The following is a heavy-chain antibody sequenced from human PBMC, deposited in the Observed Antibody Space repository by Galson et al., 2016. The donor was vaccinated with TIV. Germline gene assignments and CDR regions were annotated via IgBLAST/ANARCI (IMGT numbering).Heavy chain of an antibody. Sequence: SLRLSCAASGFTFSNYWMHWVRQSPGEGLIYVSRINTDGDASDYADFVKGRFTISRDNVKNIVFLQMTALRVEDTAVYYCARGNPGNPNFWGQGTLVTVSS. J-gene: IGHJ4*02. CDR1: GFTFSNYW. V-gene: IGHV3-74*01. CDR2: INTDGDAS. D-gene: IGHD4-23*01. CDR3: ARGNPGNPNF.